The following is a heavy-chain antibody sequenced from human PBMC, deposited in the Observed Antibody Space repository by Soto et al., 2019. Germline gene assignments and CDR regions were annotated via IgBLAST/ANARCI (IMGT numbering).Heavy chain of an antibody. CDR1: NGSISSGDYF. V-gene: IGHV4-30-4*01. CDR2: IYHTGST. Sequence: SETLSLTCTVSNGSISSGDYFGQWLRQSPAKSLKRIGYIYHTGSTNSTPALRSRLSISIDTPKNRFSQMLSSVTAADTALSFCARAVLPAAIRSWGQGTLVTVSS. D-gene: IGHD2-2*02. J-gene: IGHJ5*02. CDR3: ARAVLPAAIRS.